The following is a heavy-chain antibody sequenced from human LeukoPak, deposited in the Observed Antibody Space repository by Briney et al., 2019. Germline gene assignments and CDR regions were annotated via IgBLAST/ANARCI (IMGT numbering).Heavy chain of an antibody. CDR2: ISAYNGNT. V-gene: IGHV1-18*01. D-gene: IGHD5-18*01. CDR1: GYTFTSYG. J-gene: IGHJ4*02. CDR3: ARAEDTAMGAATFDY. Sequence: ASVKVSCKASGYTFTSYGISWVRQAPGQGLEWMGWISAYNGNTNYAQKLQGRVTMTTDTSTSTAYMELRSLRSDDTAVYYCARAEDTAMGAATFDYWGQETLVTVPS.